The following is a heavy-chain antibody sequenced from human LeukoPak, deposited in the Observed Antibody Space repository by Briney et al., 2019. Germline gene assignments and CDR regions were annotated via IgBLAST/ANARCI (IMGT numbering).Heavy chain of an antibody. D-gene: IGHD1-20*01. CDR2: INPNSGGT. CDR3: ARDGGITGISYYFDY. V-gene: IGHV1-2*02. J-gene: IGHJ4*02. Sequence: ASVKVSCKASGYTFTGYYMHWVRQAPGQGLEWMGWINPNSGGTNYAPKFQGRVTMTRDTSISTAYMELSRLRSDDAAVYYCARDGGITGISYYFDYWGQGTLVTVSS. CDR1: GYTFTGYY.